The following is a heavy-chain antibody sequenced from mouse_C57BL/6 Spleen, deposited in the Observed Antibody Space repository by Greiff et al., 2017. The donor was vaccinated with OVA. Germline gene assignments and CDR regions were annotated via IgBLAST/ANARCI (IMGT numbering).Heavy chain of an antibody. CDR2: IHPNSGST. CDR3: ARRGNYDYFDY. D-gene: IGHD2-1*01. J-gene: IGHJ2*01. CDR1: GYTFTSYW. Sequence: VQLQHPGAELVKPGASVKLSCKASGYTFTSYWMHWVKQRPGQGLEWIGMIHPNSGSTNYNEKFKSKATLTVDKSSSTTYMQLSSLTSEDSAVYYCARRGNYDYFDYWGKGTTLTVSS. V-gene: IGHV1-64*01.